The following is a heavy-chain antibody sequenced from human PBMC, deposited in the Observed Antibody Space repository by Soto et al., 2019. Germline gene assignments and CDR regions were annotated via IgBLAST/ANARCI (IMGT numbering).Heavy chain of an antibody. CDR1: GSSLTSYW. CDR2: IDPSDSYT. D-gene: IGHD3-10*01. Sequence: GHSLKISCKGSGSSLTSYWISWVRQRPGKGLEWMGRIDPSDSYTNYSPSFQGHVTISADKSMRSACLQWSSLKASDTAMYYCARPTMGGMDVWGQGTTVTV. CDR3: ARPTMGGMDV. J-gene: IGHJ6*02. V-gene: IGHV5-10-1*01.